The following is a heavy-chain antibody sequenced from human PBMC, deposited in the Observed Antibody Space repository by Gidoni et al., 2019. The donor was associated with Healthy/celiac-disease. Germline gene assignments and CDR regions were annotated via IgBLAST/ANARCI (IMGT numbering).Heavy chain of an antibody. Sequence: QMQLVQSGPEVKKPGTSVKVSCTASGFTFTSSAVQWVRQARGQRLEWIGWIVVGSGNTNYAQKFQERVTITRDMSTSTAYMELSSLRSEDTAVYYCAADLGWSSGLGYWGQGTLVTVSS. D-gene: IGHD2-15*01. CDR1: GFTFTSSA. CDR2: IVVGSGNT. CDR3: AADLGWSSGLGY. V-gene: IGHV1-58*01. J-gene: IGHJ4*02.